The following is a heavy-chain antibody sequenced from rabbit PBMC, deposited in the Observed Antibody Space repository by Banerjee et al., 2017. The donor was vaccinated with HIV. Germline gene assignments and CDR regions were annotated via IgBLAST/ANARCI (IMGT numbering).Heavy chain of an antibody. Sequence: QSLEESGGDLVKPGASLTLTCTASGFSFSSGYYMCWVRQAPGKGLEWIGCINTGSSGSTYYASWAKGRFTISKTSSTTVTLQMTSLTAADTATYGCARRDADGSVYGHSADLWGQGTLVTVS. CDR2: INTGSSGST. CDR1: GFSFSSGYY. V-gene: IGHV1S40*01. D-gene: IGHD8-1*01. J-gene: IGHJ3*01. CDR3: ARRDADGSVYGHSADL.